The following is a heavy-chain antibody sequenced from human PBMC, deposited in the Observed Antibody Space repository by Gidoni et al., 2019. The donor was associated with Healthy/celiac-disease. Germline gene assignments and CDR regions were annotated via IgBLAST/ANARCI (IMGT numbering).Heavy chain of an antibody. V-gene: IGHV1-46*01. CDR2: INHSGGST. CDR1: GYTFTSYY. D-gene: IGHD3-3*01. J-gene: IGHJ5*02. Sequence: QVQLVQSGAEVKKPGASVKVSCKASGYTFTSYYMHWVRQATGQGLEWMGIINHSGGSTSYAQKCQGRVTMTRDTSTSTVYMELSSLRSEDTAVYYCARGFWSGYGWFDPWGQGTLVTVSS. CDR3: ARGFWSGYGWFDP.